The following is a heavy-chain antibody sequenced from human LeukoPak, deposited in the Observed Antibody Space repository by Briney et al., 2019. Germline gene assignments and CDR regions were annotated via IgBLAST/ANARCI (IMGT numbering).Heavy chain of an antibody. J-gene: IGHJ4*02. V-gene: IGHV4-34*01. CDR3: ARRKFYSSGWPY. CDR1: GGSFSGYY. CDR2: INHSGST. Sequence: SETLSLTCAVYGGSFSGYYWSWIRQPPGKGLEWIGEINHSGSTNCNPSLKSRVTISVDTSKNQFSLKLSSVTAADTAVYYCARRKFYSSGWPYWGQGTLVTVSS. D-gene: IGHD6-19*01.